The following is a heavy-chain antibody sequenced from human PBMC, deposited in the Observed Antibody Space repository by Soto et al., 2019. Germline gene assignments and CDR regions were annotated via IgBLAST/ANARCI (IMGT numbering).Heavy chain of an antibody. Sequence: KPSETLSLTCTVSGGSISSSSYYWGWIRQPPGKGLEWIGSIYYSGSTYYNPSLKSRVTISVDTSKNQFSLKLSSVTAADTAVYYCARHTPAISISDHWGQVTLVTVSS. J-gene: IGHJ4*02. D-gene: IGHD2-15*01. CDR3: ARHTPAISISDH. V-gene: IGHV4-39*01. CDR2: IYYSGST. CDR1: GGSISSSSYY.